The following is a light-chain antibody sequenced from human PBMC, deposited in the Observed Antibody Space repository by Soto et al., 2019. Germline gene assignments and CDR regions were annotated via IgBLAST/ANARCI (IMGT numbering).Light chain of an antibody. J-gene: IGKJ2*01. CDR1: QHISGW. Sequence: DIQMTQSPSTLPASVGDRVTITCRASQHISGWLAWFQQRPGQVPKLLIFGASSLERDVPTRFSGRGSGTEFTLSIDNLQPEDSATYYCQQHWYTFGQGTKVDIK. V-gene: IGKV1-5*01. CDR2: GAS. CDR3: QQHWYT.